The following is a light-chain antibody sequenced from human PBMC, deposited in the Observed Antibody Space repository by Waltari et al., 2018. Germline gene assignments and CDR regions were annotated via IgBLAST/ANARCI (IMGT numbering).Light chain of an antibody. Sequence: DIQMTQSPSSLSASVGDRVTITSRASQSLRSYVTWYQQKPGKAPKGLIYDASTLESGVPSRFSGSGSGTDFTLTISSLQPEDFATYYCQQSYSSPQITFGQGTRLEIK. J-gene: IGKJ5*01. CDR3: QQSYSSPQIT. V-gene: IGKV1-39*01. CDR2: DAS. CDR1: QSLRSY.